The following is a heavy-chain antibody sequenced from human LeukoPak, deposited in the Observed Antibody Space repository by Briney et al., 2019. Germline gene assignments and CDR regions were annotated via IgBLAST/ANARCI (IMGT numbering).Heavy chain of an antibody. CDR1: GGSISSTNW. D-gene: IGHD1-26*01. CDR2: ISLSGVT. V-gene: IGHV4-4*02. CDR3: SRESGAFSPFGY. J-gene: IGHJ4*02. Sequence: SETLSLTCGVSGGSISSTNWWSWVRQPPGQGLEWIGEISLSGVTNYNPSLKSRVTMPLDRSKNHLSLTLTSVTAADTAVYYCSRESGAFSPFGYWGQGTLVTVSS.